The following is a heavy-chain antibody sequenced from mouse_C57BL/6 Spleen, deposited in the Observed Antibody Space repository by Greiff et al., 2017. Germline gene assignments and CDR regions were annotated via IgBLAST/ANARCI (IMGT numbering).Heavy chain of an antibody. J-gene: IGHJ4*01. Sequence: EVQLQESGGDLVKPGGSLKLSCAASGFTFSSYGMSWVRQTPDKRLEWVATISSGGSYTYYPDSVKGRFTISRDTAKNTLYLQMSSLKSEDTAMYYCARQGLLRLYYYAMDYWGQGTSVTVSS. D-gene: IGHD1-1*01. CDR1: GFTFSSYG. CDR3: ARQGLLRLYYYAMDY. V-gene: IGHV5-6*01. CDR2: ISSGGSYT.